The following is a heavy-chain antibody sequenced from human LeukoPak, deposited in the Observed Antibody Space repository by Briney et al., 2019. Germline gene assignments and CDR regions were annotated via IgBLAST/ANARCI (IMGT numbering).Heavy chain of an antibody. V-gene: IGHV4-38-2*02. CDR1: GYSISSGYY. CDR3: ARDRNLYTSILTFDY. J-gene: IGHJ4*02. CDR2: IYHSGST. D-gene: IGHD1-14*01. Sequence: PSETLSLTCTVSGYSISSGYYWGWIRQPPGQGLEWIGSIYHSGSTYHNPSLKSRVTISVDTSKNQFSLNLSSVTAADTAVYYCARDRNLYTSILTFDYWGQGTLVTVSS.